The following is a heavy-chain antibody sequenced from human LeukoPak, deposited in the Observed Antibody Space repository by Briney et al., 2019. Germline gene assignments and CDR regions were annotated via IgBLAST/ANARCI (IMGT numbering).Heavy chain of an antibody. D-gene: IGHD4-17*01. V-gene: IGHV1-18*01. CDR1: GYTFTSYG. Sequence: ASVKVSCKASGYTFTSYGISWVRQAPGQGLEGMGWISAYNGNTNYAQKLQGRVTMTTDTSTSTAYMELRSLRSDDTAVYYCARASPMTTVTRAEYFQHWGQGTLVTVSS. CDR3: ARASPMTTVTRAEYFQH. J-gene: IGHJ1*01. CDR2: ISAYNGNT.